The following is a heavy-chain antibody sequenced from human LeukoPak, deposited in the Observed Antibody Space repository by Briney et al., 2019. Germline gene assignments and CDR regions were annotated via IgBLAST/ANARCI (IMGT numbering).Heavy chain of an antibody. D-gene: IGHD1-26*01. Sequence: SSETLSLTCTVSGGSISPFYWNWVRQAPGEGLEWVANIKQDGSEKYYVDSVKGRCTISRDNAKNSLYLQMNSLRAEDSAVYYCARAKWDLLRPTTPAFDYWGQGTLVTVSS. CDR2: IKQDGSEK. CDR1: GGSISPFY. CDR3: ARAKWDLLRPTTPAFDY. J-gene: IGHJ4*02. V-gene: IGHV3-7*04.